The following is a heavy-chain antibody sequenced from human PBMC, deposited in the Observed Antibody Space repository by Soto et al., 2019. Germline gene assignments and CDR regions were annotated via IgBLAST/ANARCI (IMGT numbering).Heavy chain of an antibody. V-gene: IGHV1-69*12. J-gene: IGHJ3*02. D-gene: IGHD2-8*01. CDR1: GGTFSSYA. CDR2: IIPIFGTA. Sequence: QVQLVQSGAEVKKPGSSVKVSCKASGGTFSSYAISWVRQAPGQGLEWMGGIIPIFGTANYAQKIQGRVTITADQSTSTAYMELSSLRTEDTAVYYGARLAVSLYYDAFAIWGRGTMVTVSS. CDR3: ARLAVSLYYDAFAI.